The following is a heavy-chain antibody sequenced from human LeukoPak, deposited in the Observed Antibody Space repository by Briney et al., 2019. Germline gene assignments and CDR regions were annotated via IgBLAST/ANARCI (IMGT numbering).Heavy chain of an antibody. D-gene: IGHD3-22*01. Sequence: SETLSLTCTVSGVSISSGSYYWSWIRQPAGKGLEWIGRIYTSGSTNYNPSLKSRVTISVDTSKNQFSLKLSSVTAADTAVYYCARGYYYDSSGYYEYWGQGTLVTVSS. CDR1: GVSISSGSYY. CDR2: IYTSGST. J-gene: IGHJ4*02. V-gene: IGHV4-61*02. CDR3: ARGYYYDSSGYYEY.